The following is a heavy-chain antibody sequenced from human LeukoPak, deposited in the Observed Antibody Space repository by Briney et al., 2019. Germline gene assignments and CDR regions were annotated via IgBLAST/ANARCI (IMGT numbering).Heavy chain of an antibody. V-gene: IGHV1-2*04. CDR2: ISPNSGGT. CDR1: GYTFTGYY. D-gene: IGHD6-19*01. CDR3: ARSSGWYSDDYFDY. J-gene: IGHJ4*02. Sequence: ASVKVSCKASGYTFTGYYMHWVRQAPGRGLEWMGWISPNSGGTNYAQKFQGWVTMTRDTSISTAYMELSRLRSDDTAVYYCARSSGWYSDDYFDYWGQGTLVTVSS.